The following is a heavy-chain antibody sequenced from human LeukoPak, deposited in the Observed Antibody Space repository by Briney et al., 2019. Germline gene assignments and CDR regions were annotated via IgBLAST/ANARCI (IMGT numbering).Heavy chain of an antibody. CDR2: IYHSGST. CDR3: ARSLRYFYYGMDV. J-gene: IGHJ6*02. Sequence: SGTLSLTCAVSGGSISSSNWWSWVRQPPGKGLEWIGEIYHSGSTNYNPSLKSRVTISVDKSKNQFSLKLSSVTAADTAVYYCARSLRYFYYGMDVWGQGTTVTVSS. V-gene: IGHV4-4*02. CDR1: GGSISSSNW.